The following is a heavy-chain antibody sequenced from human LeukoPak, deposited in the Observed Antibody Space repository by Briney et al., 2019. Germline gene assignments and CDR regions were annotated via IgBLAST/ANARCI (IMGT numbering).Heavy chain of an antibody. Sequence: SVKVSCKASGGTFSSYAISWVRQAPGQGLEWMGGIIPIFGTANYAQKFQGRVTIPTDESPSTVYMASSSQRYEGTAVHYCARAATPRFATIFGVEDCWGQGTLITVSS. CDR2: IIPIFGTA. D-gene: IGHD3-3*01. J-gene: IGHJ4*02. CDR3: ARAATPRFATIFGVEDC. CDR1: GGTFSSYA. V-gene: IGHV1-69*05.